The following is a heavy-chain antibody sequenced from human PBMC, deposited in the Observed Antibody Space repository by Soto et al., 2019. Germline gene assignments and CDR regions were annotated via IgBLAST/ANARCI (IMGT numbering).Heavy chain of an antibody. CDR3: ARSRGDYFDY. J-gene: IGHJ4*02. V-gene: IGHV4-59*01. CDR2: IYYSGST. CDR1: GVSISSYY. D-gene: IGHD2-21*01. Sequence: QVQLQESGPGLVKPSETLSLTCTVSGVSISSYYWSWIRQPPGKGLEWIGYIYYSGSTNYNPSLKSRVTISGITSNIQFSLKLSSVTAADTAVYYCARSRGDYFDYWGQGTLVSVSS.